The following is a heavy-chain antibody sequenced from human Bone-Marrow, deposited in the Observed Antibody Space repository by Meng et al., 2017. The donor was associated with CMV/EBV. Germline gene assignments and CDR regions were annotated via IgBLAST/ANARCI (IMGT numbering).Heavy chain of an antibody. V-gene: IGHV4-59*01. D-gene: IGHD3-3*01. Sequence: SETLSLTCTGSGGSISSYYWSWIRQPPGKGLEWIGYIYYCGSTNYNPSLKSRVTISVDTSKNQFSLKLSSVTAADTAVYYCARDGRGKPLITIFGVAPDWFNPCGQGTLVTVSS. J-gene: IGHJ5*02. CDR1: GGSISSYY. CDR2: IYYCGST. CDR3: ARDGRGKPLITIFGVAPDWFNP.